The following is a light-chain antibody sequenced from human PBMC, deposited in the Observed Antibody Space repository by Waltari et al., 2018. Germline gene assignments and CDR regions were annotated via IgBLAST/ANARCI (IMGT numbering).Light chain of an antibody. CDR1: LAPVPLTHY. J-gene: IGLJ3*02. CDR2: STN. CDR3: VLYMGSDIL. V-gene: IGLV8-61*01. Sequence: QTVVTQEPAFSVSPGGPVTLTWCLTLAPVPLTHYPSWYQQTPGQAPRALIYSTNTRSSGVPDRFSGSILGNKAALTITGAQADDECDYYCVLYMGSDILFGGGTKLTVL.